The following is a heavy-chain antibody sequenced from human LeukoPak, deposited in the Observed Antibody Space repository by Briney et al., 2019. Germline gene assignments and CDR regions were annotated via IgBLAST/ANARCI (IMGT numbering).Heavy chain of an antibody. Sequence: GEPLKISCVGSGYSFTSYWIGWVRQMPGKGLEWMGIIYPGDSDTRYSPSFQGQVTIPGDKSISTAYLQWRSLKASDTAMYYCATGYGSGRGAFDIWGQGTMVTVSS. CDR2: IYPGDSDT. V-gene: IGHV5-51*01. CDR3: ATGYGSGRGAFDI. D-gene: IGHD6-19*01. J-gene: IGHJ3*02. CDR1: GYSFTSYW.